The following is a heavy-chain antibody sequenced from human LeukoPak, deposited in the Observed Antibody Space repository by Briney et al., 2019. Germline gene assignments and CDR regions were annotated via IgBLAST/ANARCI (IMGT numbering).Heavy chain of an antibody. V-gene: IGHV3-15*07. CDR3: TTDVGQYYYDSSGHRFDY. D-gene: IGHD3-22*01. CDR2: IKSKTDGGTT. J-gene: IGHJ4*02. Sequence: PGGSLKLSCAASGYTFTNYNMYWVRQAPGKGLEWVGRIKSKTDGGTTDYAAPVKGRFTISRDDSKNTLYLQMNSLIIEDTAVYYCTTDVGQYYYDSSGHRFDYWGQGTLVTVSS. CDR1: GYTFTNYN.